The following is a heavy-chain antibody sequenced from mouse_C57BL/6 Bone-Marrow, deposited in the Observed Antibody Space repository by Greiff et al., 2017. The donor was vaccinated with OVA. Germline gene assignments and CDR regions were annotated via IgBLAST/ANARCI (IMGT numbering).Heavy chain of an antibody. CDR3: ARGDLLRGGEFAY. V-gene: IGHV1-26*01. Sequence: VQLQQSGPELVKPGASVKISCKASGYTFTDYYMNWVKQSHGKSLEWIGDINPNNGGTSYNQKFKGKATLTVDKSSSTAYMELRSLTSEYSAVYYCARGDLLRGGEFAYWGQGTLVTVSA. J-gene: IGHJ3*01. CDR1: GYTFTDYY. CDR2: INPNNGGT. D-gene: IGHD1-1*01.